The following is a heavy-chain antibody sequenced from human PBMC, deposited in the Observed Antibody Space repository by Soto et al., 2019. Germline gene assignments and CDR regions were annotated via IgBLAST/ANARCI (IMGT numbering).Heavy chain of an antibody. J-gene: IGHJ5*02. CDR1: GFTFSSYA. Sequence: PGGSLRLSCAASGFTFSSYAMSWVRQAPGKGLEWVSAISGSGGSTYYADSVKGRFTISRDNSKNTLYLQMNSLRAEDTAVYYCAKNYYGSGKPGWFDPWGQGTLVTVSS. V-gene: IGHV3-23*01. CDR2: ISGSGGST. CDR3: AKNYYGSGKPGWFDP. D-gene: IGHD3-10*01.